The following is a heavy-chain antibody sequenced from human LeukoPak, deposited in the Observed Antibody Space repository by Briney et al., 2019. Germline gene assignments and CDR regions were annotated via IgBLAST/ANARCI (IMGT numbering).Heavy chain of an antibody. V-gene: IGHV3-21*06. D-gene: IGHD3-9*01. Sequence: GGSLRLSCTASPLTFSSYSLNWVRQAPGKGPEWVASITTSSRYINYADSVKGRFTISRDNAKNSLYLQMNSLRVEDTAVYYCARDYSPPHYFDSSSYFDSWGQGTLVTVSS. CDR1: PLTFSSYS. J-gene: IGHJ4*02. CDR3: ARDYSPPHYFDSSSYFDS. CDR2: ITTSSRYI.